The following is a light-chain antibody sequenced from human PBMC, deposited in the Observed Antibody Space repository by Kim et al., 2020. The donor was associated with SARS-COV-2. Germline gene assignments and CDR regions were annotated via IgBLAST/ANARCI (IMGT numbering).Light chain of an antibody. CDR3: NARDSSGNHYV. CDR2: GNN. Sequence: ALAKTVRITCQGGSLRSFYASWYQRRPRQDPVLVIYGNNNRPSAIPDRFSGSSSGNTASLTFTGAQAEDEADYYCNARDSSGNHYVFGTGTKVTFL. V-gene: IGLV3-19*01. J-gene: IGLJ1*01. CDR1: SLRSFY.